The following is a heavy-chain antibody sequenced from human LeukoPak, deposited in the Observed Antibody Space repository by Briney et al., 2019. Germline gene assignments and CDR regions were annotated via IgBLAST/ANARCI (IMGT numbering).Heavy chain of an antibody. CDR3: AREAVGGMAPGGY. CDR2: INPSGGST. CDR1: GYTFTSYY. Sequence: GASVKVSCTASGYTFTSYYMHWVRQAPGQGLEWMGIINPSGGSTSYAQKFQGRVTMTRDTSTSTVYMELSSLRSEDMAVYYCAREAVGGMAPGGYWGQGTLVTVSS. J-gene: IGHJ4*02. D-gene: IGHD3-16*01. V-gene: IGHV1-46*01.